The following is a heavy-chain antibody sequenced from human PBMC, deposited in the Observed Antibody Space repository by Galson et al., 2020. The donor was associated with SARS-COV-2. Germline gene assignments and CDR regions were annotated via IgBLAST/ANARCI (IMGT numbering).Heavy chain of an antibody. J-gene: IGHJ6*03. Sequence: SETLSLTCAVYGGSFSGYYWSWIRQPPGKGLEWIGEINHSGSTNYNPSLKSRVTISVDTSKNQFSLKLSSVTAADTAVYYCARSSLWFGEPRGGYMDVWGKGTTVTVSS. CDR1: GGSFSGYY. V-gene: IGHV4-34*01. CDR2: INHSGST. CDR3: ARSSLWFGEPRGGYMDV. D-gene: IGHD3-10*01.